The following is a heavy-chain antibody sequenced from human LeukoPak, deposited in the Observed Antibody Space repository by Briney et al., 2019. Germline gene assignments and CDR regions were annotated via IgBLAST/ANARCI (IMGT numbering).Heavy chain of an antibody. CDR1: DGSFSDSY. J-gene: IGHJ2*01. V-gene: IGHV4-34*01. CDR3: ARRRPIAMKGYFNWSFDL. D-gene: IGHD6-13*01. CDR2: INHSGAT. Sequence: SETLSLTCAVYDGSFSDSYWTWIRQPPGKGLEWVAEINHSGATDYNPALKSRVSISVDPSKKQFSLRLNSVTVADTAVYYCARRRPIAMKGYFNWSFDLWGRGTLVTVSS.